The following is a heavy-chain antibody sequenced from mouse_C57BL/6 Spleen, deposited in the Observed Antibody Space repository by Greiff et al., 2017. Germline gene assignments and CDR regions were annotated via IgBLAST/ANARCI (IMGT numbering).Heavy chain of an antibody. CDR2: IDPSDSYT. Sequence: VQLQQPGAELVKPGASVKLSCKASGYTFTSYWMQWVKQRPGQGLEWIGEIDPSDSYTNYNQKFKGKATLTVDTSSSTAYMQLSSLTSEDSAVYYCARGRRVLDYWGQGTTLTVSS. CDR1: GYTFTSYW. CDR3: ARGRRVLDY. J-gene: IGHJ2*01. V-gene: IGHV1-50*01. D-gene: IGHD1-1*01.